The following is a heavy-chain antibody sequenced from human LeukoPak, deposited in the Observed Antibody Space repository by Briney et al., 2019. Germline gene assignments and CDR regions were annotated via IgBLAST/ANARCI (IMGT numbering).Heavy chain of an antibody. V-gene: IGHV3-23*01. J-gene: IGHJ4*02. CDR2: ISGSGGST. CDR3: AKRGYYYDSSGYYSFDY. CDR1: GFTFSSYA. Sequence: GGSLRLSCAASGFTFSSYAMSWVRQAPGKGLEWVSAISGSGGSTYYADSGKGRFTISRDNSKNTLYLQMNSLRAEDTAVYYCAKRGYYYDSSGYYSFDYWGQGTLVTVSS. D-gene: IGHD3-22*01.